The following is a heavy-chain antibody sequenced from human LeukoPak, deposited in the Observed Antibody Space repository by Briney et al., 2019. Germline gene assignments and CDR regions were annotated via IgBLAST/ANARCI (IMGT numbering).Heavy chain of an antibody. CDR1: GFTFSSYW. J-gene: IGHJ4*02. CDR2: ISGSGGST. V-gene: IGHV3-23*01. D-gene: IGHD3-22*01. CDR3: AKDDRYYYDSSGYSDY. Sequence: GGSLRLSCAASGFTFSSYWMSWVRQAPGKGLEWVSAISGSGGSTYYADSVKGRFTISRDNSKNTLYLQMNSLRAEDTAVYYCAKDDRYYYDSSGYSDYWGQGTLVTVSS.